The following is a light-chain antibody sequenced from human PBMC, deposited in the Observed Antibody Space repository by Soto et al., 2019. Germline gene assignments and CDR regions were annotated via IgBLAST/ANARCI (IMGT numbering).Light chain of an antibody. CDR3: SSYTSSSTHL. Sequence: QSALTQPASVSGSPGQSITISCTGTSSDVGGYNYVSWYQQHPGKAPKLMIYDVSNRPSGVSNRFSGSKSGNTASLTISGLQAEDEADCYCSSYTSSSTHLFGGGTKLTVL. CDR1: SSDVGGYNY. V-gene: IGLV2-14*01. J-gene: IGLJ2*01. CDR2: DVS.